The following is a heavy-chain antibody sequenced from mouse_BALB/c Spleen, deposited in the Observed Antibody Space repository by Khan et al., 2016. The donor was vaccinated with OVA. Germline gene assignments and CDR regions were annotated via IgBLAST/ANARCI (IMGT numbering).Heavy chain of an antibody. V-gene: IGHV9-1*02. CDR3: AACGYDVGFTY. D-gene: IGHD2-14*01. Sequence: MQLVESGRELVKPGGTVKISCEASGFIFRNYGMNWVKQAPGKGLKWMGWINTYTGALTYADDFKGRFAISLESSDSTPYLQINNLKNEDMATEYCAACGYDVGFTYWGQGTLVTVSA. CDR2: INTYTGAL. J-gene: IGHJ3*01. CDR1: GFIFRNYG.